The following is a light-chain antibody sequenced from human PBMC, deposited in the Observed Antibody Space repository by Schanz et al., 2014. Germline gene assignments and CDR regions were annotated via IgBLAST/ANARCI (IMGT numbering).Light chain of an antibody. J-gene: IGLJ1*01. V-gene: IGLV2-8*01. CDR3: SSYAGSNSPFV. Sequence: SALTQPASVSGSPGQSVTISCTGTSSDVGTYDYVSWYQHHPGKAPKLMIFDVNKRPSGVPDRFSGSKSGSTASLTVSGLQAEDEADYYCSSYAGSNSPFVFGTGTKLTVL. CDR1: SSDVGTYDY. CDR2: DVN.